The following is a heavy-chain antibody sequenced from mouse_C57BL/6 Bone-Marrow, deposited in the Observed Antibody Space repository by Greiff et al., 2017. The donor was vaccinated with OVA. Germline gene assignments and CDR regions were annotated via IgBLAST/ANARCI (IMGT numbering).Heavy chain of an antibody. J-gene: IGHJ3*01. Sequence: VQLQQSGPGLVQPSQSLSITCTVSGFSLTSYGVHWVRQSPGKGLEWLGVIWSGGSTDYNAAFISRLSISKDNSKSQVFFKMNSLQADDTAIYYCAKIYYYGSRGPLAYWGQGTLVTVSA. CDR3: AKIYYYGSRGPLAY. V-gene: IGHV2-2*01. CDR1: GFSLTSYG. D-gene: IGHD1-1*01. CDR2: IWSGGST.